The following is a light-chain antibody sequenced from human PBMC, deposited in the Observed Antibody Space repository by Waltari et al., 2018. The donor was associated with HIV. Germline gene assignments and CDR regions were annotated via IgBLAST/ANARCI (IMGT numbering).Light chain of an antibody. CDR2: GAS. V-gene: IGKV3-20*01. Sequence: EIVFPQSPGTLSLSPGARATLSCRASQSVSSSYLAWYQQKPGQAPRLLIYGASSRATGIPDRFSGSGSGTDFTLTISRLEPEDFAVYYCQQYGSSPLTFGGGTKVEIK. CDR3: QQYGSSPLT. CDR1: QSVSSSY. J-gene: IGKJ4*01.